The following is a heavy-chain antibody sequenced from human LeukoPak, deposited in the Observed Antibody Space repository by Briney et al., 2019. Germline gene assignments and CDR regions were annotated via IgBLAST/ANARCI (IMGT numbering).Heavy chain of an antibody. J-gene: IGHJ4*02. CDR1: GGSFSGYY. CDR3: ARGGYSYGNFDY. D-gene: IGHD5-18*01. V-gene: IGHV4-34*01. Sequence: SEALSLTCAVYGGSFSGYYWSWIRQPPGKGLEWIGEINHSGSTNYNPSLKSRVTISVDTSKNQFSLKLSSVTAADTAVYYCARGGYSYGNFDYWGQGTLVTVSS. CDR2: INHSGST.